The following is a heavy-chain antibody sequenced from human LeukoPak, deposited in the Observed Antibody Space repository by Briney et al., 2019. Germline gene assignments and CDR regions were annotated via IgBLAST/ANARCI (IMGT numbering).Heavy chain of an antibody. CDR3: AKDSRSGWYGGNFQQ. Sequence: PGGSLRLSCAASGFTFSNYWMSWVRQAPGKGLEWVANIKQDGGEQYYVDSVKGRFTISRDNAKNSLYLQMNSLRVEDTAVYYCAKDSRSGWYGGNFQQWGQGTLVTVSS. CDR2: IKQDGGEQ. V-gene: IGHV3-7*03. D-gene: IGHD6-19*01. J-gene: IGHJ1*01. CDR1: GFTFSNYW.